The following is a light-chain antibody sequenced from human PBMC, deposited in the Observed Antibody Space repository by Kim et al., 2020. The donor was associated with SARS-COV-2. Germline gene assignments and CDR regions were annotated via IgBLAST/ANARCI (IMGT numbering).Light chain of an antibody. J-gene: IGLJ3*02. V-gene: IGLV1-51*01. CDR3: GTWDSSLSAVWV. Sequence: HKVPIVCSGSSANSVNNYLSSYQQLPRTAPKLLIYDSKKRPSGSPARFSGSKAGTSATLGITGRQTGDEADYYCGTWDSSLSAVWVFGGGTQLTVL. CDR2: DSK. CDR1: SANSVNNY.